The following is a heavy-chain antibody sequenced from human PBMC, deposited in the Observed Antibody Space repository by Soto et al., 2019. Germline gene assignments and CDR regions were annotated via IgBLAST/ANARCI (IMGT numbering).Heavy chain of an antibody. CDR1: GYTFTGYY. D-gene: IGHD6-13*01. CDR2: INPNSGGT. CDR3: ARGSSWYEGAFDI. J-gene: IGHJ3*02. V-gene: IGHV1-2*04. Sequence: ASVKVSCKASGYTFTGYYMHWVRQAPGQGLEWMGWINPNSGGTNYAQKFQGWVTMTRDTSISTAYMELSRLRSDDTAVYYCARGSSWYEGAFDIWGQGTMVTVSS.